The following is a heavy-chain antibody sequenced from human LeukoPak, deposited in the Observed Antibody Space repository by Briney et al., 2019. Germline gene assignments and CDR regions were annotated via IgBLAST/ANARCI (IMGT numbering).Heavy chain of an antibody. Sequence: GGSLRLSCAVSGITLSNYGMSWVRQAPGKGLEWVSAISGSGGSTYYADSVKGRFTISRDNSKNTLYLQMNSLRAEDTAVYYCAKDYGDDGGYYFDYWGQGTLVTVSS. D-gene: IGHD4-17*01. J-gene: IGHJ4*02. V-gene: IGHV3-23*01. CDR2: ISGSGGST. CDR1: GITLSNYG. CDR3: AKDYGDDGGYYFDY.